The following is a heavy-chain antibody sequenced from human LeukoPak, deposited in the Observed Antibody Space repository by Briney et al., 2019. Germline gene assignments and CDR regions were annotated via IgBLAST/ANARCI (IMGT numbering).Heavy chain of an antibody. Sequence: GGSLRLSCAASGFTFSDNYMDWVRQAPGKGLEWVGRVRNKANSYTTEYAASVKGRFTISRDDSKNSLYLQMNSLKTEDTAVYFCARAIVQPTRRFDPWGQGTLVTVSS. CDR2: VRNKANSYTT. J-gene: IGHJ5*02. D-gene: IGHD1-26*01. V-gene: IGHV3-72*01. CDR1: GFTFSDNY. CDR3: ARAIVQPTRRFDP.